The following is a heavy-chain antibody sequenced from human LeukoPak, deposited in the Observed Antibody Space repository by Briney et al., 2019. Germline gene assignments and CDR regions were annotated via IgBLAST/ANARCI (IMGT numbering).Heavy chain of an antibody. CDR2: ISSSGSTI. D-gene: IGHD6-19*01. Sequence: GGSLRLSCAASGFTFSDYYMSWIRQAPGKGLEWVSYISSSGSTIYYADSVKGRFSISRDNSKNTLYLQMNSLRAEDTAVYYCARAALENLSQWLAHLYFDYWGQGTLVTVSS. V-gene: IGHV3-11*01. CDR3: ARAALENLSQWLAHLYFDY. CDR1: GFTFSDYY. J-gene: IGHJ4*02.